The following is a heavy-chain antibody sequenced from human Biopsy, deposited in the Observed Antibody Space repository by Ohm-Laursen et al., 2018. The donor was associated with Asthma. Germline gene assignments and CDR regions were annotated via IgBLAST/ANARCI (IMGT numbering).Heavy chain of an antibody. CDR2: VYWTGST. Sequence: PPGTLSLTCSVYGGSISSFYWSWIRQSPEKGLEWMGYVYWTGSTNYNPSLKSRITISVDTSKNQFFLRLSSVTAADTAVYYCARGVVYGGDSYAEYFQHWGQGTLVTVSS. CDR3: ARGVVYGGDSYAEYFQH. J-gene: IGHJ1*01. V-gene: IGHV4-59*01. CDR1: GGSISSFY. D-gene: IGHD4-23*01.